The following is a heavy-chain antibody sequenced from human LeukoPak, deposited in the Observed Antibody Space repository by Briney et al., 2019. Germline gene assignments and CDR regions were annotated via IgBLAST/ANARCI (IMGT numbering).Heavy chain of an antibody. CDR3: AREPGASLNNWFDP. V-gene: IGHV1-69*05. Sequence: ASVKVPCKASGGTFSSYAISWVRQAPGQGLEWMGRIIPIFGTANYAQKFQGRVTITTDESTSTAYMELSSLRSEDTAVYYCAREPGASLNNWFDPWGQGTLVTVSS. J-gene: IGHJ5*02. CDR1: GGTFSSYA. D-gene: IGHD1-26*01. CDR2: IIPIFGTA.